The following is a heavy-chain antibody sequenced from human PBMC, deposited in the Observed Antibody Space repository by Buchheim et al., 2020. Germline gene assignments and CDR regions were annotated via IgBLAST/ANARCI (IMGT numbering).Heavy chain of an antibody. Sequence: QVQLVESGGGLVKPGGSLRLSCAASGFTFSDYYMSWIRQAPGKGLEWVSYISSSSSYTNYADSVKGRFTISRNNAKNSMYLQMNSLRAEDTAVYYCASLGIAVAGTLRTYYFDYWGQGTL. J-gene: IGHJ4*02. CDR3: ASLGIAVAGTLRTYYFDY. CDR2: ISSSSSYT. V-gene: IGHV3-11*06. CDR1: GFTFSDYY. D-gene: IGHD6-19*01.